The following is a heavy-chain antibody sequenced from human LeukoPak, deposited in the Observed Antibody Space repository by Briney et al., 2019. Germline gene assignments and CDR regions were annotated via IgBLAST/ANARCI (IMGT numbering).Heavy chain of an antibody. Sequence: PSETLSLTCAVYGASFSGYYWSWLRQPPGKGLEWVGEITHSGSTNYDPSLKSRVTLSVDTSKNQFSLKLTSVTAADTAVYYCARGLRSLSMILAIHWFDPWGQGTLVTVSS. CDR1: GASFSGYY. V-gene: IGHV4-34*01. CDR2: ITHSGST. CDR3: ARGLRSLSMILAIHWFDP. D-gene: IGHD3-22*01. J-gene: IGHJ5*02.